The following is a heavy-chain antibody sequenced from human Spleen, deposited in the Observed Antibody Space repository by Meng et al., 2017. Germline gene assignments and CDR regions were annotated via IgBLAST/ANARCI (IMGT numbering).Heavy chain of an antibody. CDR2: INHSGST. J-gene: IGHJ6*02. V-gene: IGHV4-34*01. CDR1: GGSFSGYF. Sequence: ESLKISCAVYGGSFSGYFWSWIRQPPGKGLEWIGEINHSGSTNYNPSLKSRVTISVDTSKNQFSLKLSSVTAADTAVYYCARDTNYDFWSDYYYGMDVWGQGTTVTVSS. D-gene: IGHD3-3*01. CDR3: ARDTNYDFWSDYYYGMDV.